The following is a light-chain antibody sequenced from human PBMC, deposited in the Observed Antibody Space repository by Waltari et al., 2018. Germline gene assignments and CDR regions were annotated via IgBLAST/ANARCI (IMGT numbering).Light chain of an antibody. V-gene: IGKV3-20*01. CDR2: DAS. J-gene: IGKJ1*01. Sequence: EIVLTQSPGTLSLSPGERATLSCRASQRVSRTLAGYQQKPGQAPRLLIYDASTWATGIPDRFSGSGSGTDFSLTISRLEPEDFAVYYCQKYGTLPATFGQGTKVQIK. CDR1: QRVSRT. CDR3: QKYGTLPAT.